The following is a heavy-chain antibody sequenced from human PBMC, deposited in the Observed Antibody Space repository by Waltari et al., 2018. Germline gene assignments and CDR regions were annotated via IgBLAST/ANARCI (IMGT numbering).Heavy chain of an antibody. V-gene: IGHV3-33*06. D-gene: IGHD3-10*01. J-gene: IGHJ4*02. Sequence: QVQLVESGGGVVQPGRSLRLSCAASGFTFSSYGMHWVRQAPGKGLEWVAVRWYDGSNKYYADSVKGRFTISRDNSKNTLYLQMNSLRAEDTAVYYCAKDIGGRVDYWGQGTLVTVSS. CDR3: AKDIGGRVDY. CDR1: GFTFSSYG. CDR2: RWYDGSNK.